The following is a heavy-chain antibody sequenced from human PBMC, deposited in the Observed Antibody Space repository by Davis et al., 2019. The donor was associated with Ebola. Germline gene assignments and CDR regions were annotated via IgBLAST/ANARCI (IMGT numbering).Heavy chain of an antibody. J-gene: IGHJ4*02. V-gene: IGHV1-18*01. Sequence: ASVKVSCKTSGYTFTSYGISWLRQAPGQGLEWMGWISAYNGQIKYAQKFEGRVTMTTDTSTNNGYMELRSLKSDDTAMYYCAKDSSSWAYYDSAGYPFDHWGQGTLVTVSS. CDR3: AKDSSSWAYYDSAGYPFDH. CDR2: ISAYNGQI. CDR1: GYTFTSYG. D-gene: IGHD6-13*01.